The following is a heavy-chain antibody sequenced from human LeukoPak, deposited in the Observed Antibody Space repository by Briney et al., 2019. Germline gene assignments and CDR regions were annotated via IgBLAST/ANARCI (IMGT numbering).Heavy chain of an antibody. CDR2: IISCSSYI. D-gene: IGHD3-3*01. Sequence: GGSLRLSCAASGFTLSSYSMNWVRQAPGKGLEWVSSIISCSSYISYAASVKGRFTISRDNAKNSLYLQMNSLRAEDTAVYYCARVKREYDFWSGYYFDYWGQGTLVTVSS. J-gene: IGHJ4*02. CDR1: GFTLSSYS. V-gene: IGHV3-21*01. CDR3: ARVKREYDFWSGYYFDY.